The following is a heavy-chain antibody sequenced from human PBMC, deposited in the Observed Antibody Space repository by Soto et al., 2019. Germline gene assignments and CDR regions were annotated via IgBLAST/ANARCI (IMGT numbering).Heavy chain of an antibody. CDR3: ARHVGYSGYDNIVVVVAASHQFDY. V-gene: IGHV4-39*01. CDR1: GGSISSSSYY. D-gene: IGHD2-15*01. J-gene: IGHJ4*02. CDR2: IYYSGST. Sequence: SETLSLTCTVSGGSISSSSYYWGWIRQPPGKGLEWIGSIYYSGSTYYNPSLKSRVTISVDTSKNQFSLKLSSVTAADTAVYYCARHVGYSGYDNIVVVVAASHQFDYWGQGTLVTVSS.